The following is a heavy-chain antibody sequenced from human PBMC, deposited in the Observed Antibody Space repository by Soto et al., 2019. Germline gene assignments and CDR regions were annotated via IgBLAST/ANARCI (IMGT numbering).Heavy chain of an antibody. CDR3: ARAPLGYCSGGSCSYYYFDY. CDR2: IIPIFGTA. Sequence: QVQLVQSGAEVKKPGSSVKVSCKAYGGTFSSYAISWVRQAPGQGLEWMGGIIPIFGTANYAQKFQGRVTITADESTSTAYMELSSLRSEDTAVYYCARAPLGYCSGGSCSYYYFDYWGQGTLFTVSS. V-gene: IGHV1-69*12. J-gene: IGHJ4*02. CDR1: GGTFSSYA. D-gene: IGHD2-15*01.